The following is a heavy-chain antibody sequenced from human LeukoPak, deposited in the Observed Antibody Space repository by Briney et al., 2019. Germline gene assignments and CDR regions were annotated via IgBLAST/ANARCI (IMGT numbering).Heavy chain of an antibody. Sequence: SETLSLTCTVSGVSISSYSWNWIRQPAGKGLEWIGHIFASGSTSYNPSLKSRVTMSVDTSKNQFSLTVTSVTAADTAVYYCASSGGSSSFDYWGQGTLVTVSS. J-gene: IGHJ4*02. D-gene: IGHD1-26*01. CDR3: ASSGGSSSFDY. V-gene: IGHV4-4*07. CDR1: GVSISSYS. CDR2: IFASGST.